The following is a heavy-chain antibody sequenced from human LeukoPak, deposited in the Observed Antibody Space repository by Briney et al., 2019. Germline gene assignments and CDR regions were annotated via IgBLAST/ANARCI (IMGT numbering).Heavy chain of an antibody. V-gene: IGHV4-59*01. CDR3: ARSWWEPYGCYYYYYMDV. D-gene: IGHD1-26*01. CDR1: GGSISSYY. CDR2: IYYSGST. Sequence: PSETLSLTCTVSGGSISSYYWSWIRQPPGKGLEWIGYIYYSGSTNYNPSLKSRVTISVDTSKNQFSLKLSSVTAADTAVYYCARSWWEPYGCYYYYYMDVWGKGTTVTVSS. J-gene: IGHJ6*03.